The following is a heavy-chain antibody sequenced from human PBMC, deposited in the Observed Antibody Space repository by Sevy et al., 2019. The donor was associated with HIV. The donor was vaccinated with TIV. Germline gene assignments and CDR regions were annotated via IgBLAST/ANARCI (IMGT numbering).Heavy chain of an antibody. V-gene: IGHV3-7*03. CDR1: GFTFSSYW. D-gene: IGHD6-13*01. CDR2: IKQDGSEK. CDR3: ARDDIARYSSSWSGPDNWFDP. Sequence: GGSLRLSCAASGFTFSSYWMSWVRQAPGKGLEWVANIKQDGSEKYYVDSVKGRFTISRDNAKNSLYLQMNSLRAEDTAVYYCARDDIARYSSSWSGPDNWFDPWGQGTLVTVSS. J-gene: IGHJ5*02.